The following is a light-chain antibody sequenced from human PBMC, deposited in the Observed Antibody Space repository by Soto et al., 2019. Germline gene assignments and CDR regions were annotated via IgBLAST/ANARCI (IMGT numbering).Light chain of an antibody. CDR2: GAS. CDR1: QSVSNNY. V-gene: IGKV3D-20*02. J-gene: IGKJ5*01. Sequence: MVLAQCTGTHFVAPGVSTTPSCRASQSVSNNYLAWYQQKPGQAPRLLIYGASNRATGIPDRFSGSGSGTDFTLAISSLEPEDSAVYSCQQRGEWPPGATFGQGTRLEIK. CDR3: QQRGEWPPGAT.